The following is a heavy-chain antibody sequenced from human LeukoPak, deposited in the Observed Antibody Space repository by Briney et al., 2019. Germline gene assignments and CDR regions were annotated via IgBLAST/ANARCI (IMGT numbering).Heavy chain of an antibody. CDR2: IYYSGST. CDR1: GGSISSSSYY. D-gene: IGHD4-17*01. Sequence: SETLSLTCTVSGGSISSSSYYWGWIRQPPGKGLEWIGSIYYSGSTYYNPSLKSRVTISVDTSKNQFSLKLSSVTAADTAVYYCARRDYGDYIADYWGQGTLVTVS. CDR3: ARRDYGDYIADY. J-gene: IGHJ4*02. V-gene: IGHV4-39*01.